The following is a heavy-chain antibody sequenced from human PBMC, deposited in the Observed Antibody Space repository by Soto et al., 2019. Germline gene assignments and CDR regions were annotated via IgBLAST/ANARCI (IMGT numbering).Heavy chain of an antibody. J-gene: IGHJ4*02. D-gene: IGHD2-15*01. Sequence: PSETLSLTCSVSGASISDSSYYWGWIRQPPGKGLEWIGTVYYSGSTYYNPSLKSRVTLSIDTSNNLFSLRLRSVTAADTAVYYCARQNIVMVSTTMYFNYWGQGALVTVSS. CDR1: GASISDSSYY. CDR2: VYYSGST. V-gene: IGHV4-39*01. CDR3: ARQNIVMVSTTMYFNY.